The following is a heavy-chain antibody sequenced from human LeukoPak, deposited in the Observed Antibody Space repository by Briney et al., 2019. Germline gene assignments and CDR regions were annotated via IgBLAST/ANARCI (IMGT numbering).Heavy chain of an antibody. V-gene: IGHV3-7*03. Sequence: GGSLRLSCEASGFTLGDYWMNWLRQAPGKGLEGVANIKQDGSEAYYVESVKGRFTISRDNAEKSLYLQMNSLRVEDTAIYYCATYWRYFDWLLSDIWGLGTMVTVSS. J-gene: IGHJ3*02. CDR2: IKQDGSEA. CDR1: GFTLGDYW. CDR3: ATYWRYFDWLLSDI. D-gene: IGHD3-9*01.